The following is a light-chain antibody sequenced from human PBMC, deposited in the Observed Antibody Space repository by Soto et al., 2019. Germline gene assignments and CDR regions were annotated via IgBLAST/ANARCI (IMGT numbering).Light chain of an antibody. CDR3: CSYAGSNYV. CDR1: SSDVGSYNL. Sequence: QSALTQPASVSGSPGQSITISCTGTSSDVGSYNLVSWYQQHPGKAPILMIYEGSKRPSGVSNRFSGSKSGNTASLTISGLQAEDEADYYCCSYAGSNYVFGTGTKLTVL. V-gene: IGLV2-23*01. CDR2: EGS. J-gene: IGLJ1*01.